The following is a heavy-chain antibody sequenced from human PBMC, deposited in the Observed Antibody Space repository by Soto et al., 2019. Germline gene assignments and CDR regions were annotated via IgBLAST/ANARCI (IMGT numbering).Heavy chain of an antibody. V-gene: IGHV1-2*04. J-gene: IGHJ5*02. D-gene: IGHD6-13*01. CDR3: ARGAAAGTLWFDP. CDR2: INAGSGGT. CDR1: GYTFTGYA. Sequence: ASVKVSCKASGYTFTGYAMHWVRQAPGQRLEWMGWINAGSGGTNYAQKFQGWVTMTRDTSISTAYMELSRLRSDDTAVYYCARGAAAGTLWFDPWGQGTLVTVSS.